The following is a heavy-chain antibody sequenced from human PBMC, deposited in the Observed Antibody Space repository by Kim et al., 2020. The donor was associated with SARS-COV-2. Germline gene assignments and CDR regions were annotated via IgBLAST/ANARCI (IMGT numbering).Heavy chain of an antibody. CDR2: IYYSGST. CDR1: GGSISSGGYY. Sequence: SETLSLTCTVSGGSISSGGYYCSWIRQHPGKGLEWIGYIYYSGSTYYNPSLKSRVTISVDTSKNQFSLKLSSVTAADTAVYYCARLYYNGSGSYRSHYYYGMDVWGQGTTVTVSS. V-gene: IGHV4-31*03. D-gene: IGHD3-10*01. CDR3: ARLYYNGSGSYRSHYYYGMDV. J-gene: IGHJ6*02.